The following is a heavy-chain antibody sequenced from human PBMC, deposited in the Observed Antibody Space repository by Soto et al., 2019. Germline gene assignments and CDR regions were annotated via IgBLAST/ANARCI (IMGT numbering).Heavy chain of an antibody. CDR2: IIPIFGTA. V-gene: IGHV1-69*13. D-gene: IGHD3-16*02. CDR1: GGTFSSYA. Sequence: SVKVSFKASGGTFSSYAISWVRQAPGQGLEWMGGIIPIFGTANYAQKFQGRVTITADESTSTAYMELSSLRSEDTAVYYCARGTYDYVWGSYRPNYFDYWGQGTLVTVSS. CDR3: ARGTYDYVWGSYRPNYFDY. J-gene: IGHJ4*02.